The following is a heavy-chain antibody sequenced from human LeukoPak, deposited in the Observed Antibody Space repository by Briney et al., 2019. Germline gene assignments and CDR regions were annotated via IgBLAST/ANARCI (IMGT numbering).Heavy chain of an antibody. CDR2: INPNNGAT. D-gene: IGHD1-7*01. J-gene: IGHJ4*02. Sequence: ASVKVSCKASGYTFTGYYIHWVRQAPGQGLEWMGWINPNNGATNYAQKFQGRVTVTRDTSISTAYMELSRLKSDDTAVYYCARSNWNYDLPGYYFDYWGQGTLVTVSS. CDR3: ARSNWNYDLPGYYFDY. CDR1: GYTFTGYY. V-gene: IGHV1-2*02.